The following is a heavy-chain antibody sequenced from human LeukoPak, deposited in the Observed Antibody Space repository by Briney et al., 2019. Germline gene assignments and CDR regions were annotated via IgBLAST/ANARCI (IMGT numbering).Heavy chain of an antibody. D-gene: IGHD2-2*01. V-gene: IGHV7-4-1*02. CDR1: GYTFTSYG. J-gene: IGHJ4*02. CDR3: ARGYCSSTSCYGGSY. Sequence: ASVKVSCKASGYTFTSYGISWVRQAPGQGLEWMGWINTNTGNPTYAQGFTGRFVFSLDTSVSTAYLQISSLKAEDTAVYYCARGYCSSTSCYGGSYWGQGTLSPSPQ. CDR2: INTNTGNP.